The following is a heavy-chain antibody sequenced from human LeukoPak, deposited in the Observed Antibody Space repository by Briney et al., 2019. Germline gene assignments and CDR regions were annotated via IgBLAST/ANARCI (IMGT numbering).Heavy chain of an antibody. CDR2: MNPNSGNT. Sequence: ASVKVSCKASGYTFTSYDINWVRQATGQGPEWMGWMNPNSGNTGYAQKFQGRVTMTRNTSISTAYMELSSLRSEDTAVYYCARGGTAYYYGSSGYYPVYWGQGTLVTVSS. D-gene: IGHD3-22*01. CDR1: GYTFTSYD. J-gene: IGHJ4*02. V-gene: IGHV1-8*01. CDR3: ARGGTAYYYGSSGYYPVY.